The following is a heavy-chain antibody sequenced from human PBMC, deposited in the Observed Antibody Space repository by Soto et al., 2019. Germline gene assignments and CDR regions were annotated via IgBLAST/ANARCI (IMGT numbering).Heavy chain of an antibody. J-gene: IGHJ3*02. V-gene: IGHV3-48*02. Sequence: GGSLRLSCAASGFTFSSYSMNWVRQAPGKGLERVSYISSSSSSTIYYADSVKGRFTISRDNAKNSLYLQMNSLRDEDTAVYYCVRDLAGAYDIWGQGTMVTV. CDR1: GFTFSSYS. CDR2: ISSSSSSTI. D-gene: IGHD3-16*01. CDR3: VRDLAGAYDI.